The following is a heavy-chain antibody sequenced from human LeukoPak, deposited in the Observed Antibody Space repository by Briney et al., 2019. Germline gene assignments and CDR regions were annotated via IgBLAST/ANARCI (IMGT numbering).Heavy chain of an antibody. J-gene: IGHJ6*02. V-gene: IGHV3-7*01. D-gene: IGHD3-22*01. CDR2: IKQDGSEK. CDR3: ARDVHKSTMIGRYGMDV. CDR1: GFTFSSYW. Sequence: GGSLRLSCAASGFTFSSYWMSWVRQAPGKGLEWVANIKQDGSEKYYVDSVKGRFTISRDNAKNSLYLQMNSLRAEDTAVYYCARDVHKSTMIGRYGMDVWGQGTTVTVSS.